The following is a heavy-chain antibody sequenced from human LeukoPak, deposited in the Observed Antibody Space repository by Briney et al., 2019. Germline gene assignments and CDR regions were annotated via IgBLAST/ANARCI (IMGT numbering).Heavy chain of an antibody. Sequence: PSGTLSLTCTVSGGSISSYYWSWIRQPAGKGLERIGRIYTSGSTNYNPSLKSRVTMSVDTSKNQFSLKLSSVTAADTAVYYCARDLSVGWFDPWGQGTLVTVSS. CDR1: GGSISSYY. D-gene: IGHD2/OR15-2a*01. CDR3: ARDLSVGWFDP. CDR2: IYTSGST. J-gene: IGHJ5*02. V-gene: IGHV4-4*07.